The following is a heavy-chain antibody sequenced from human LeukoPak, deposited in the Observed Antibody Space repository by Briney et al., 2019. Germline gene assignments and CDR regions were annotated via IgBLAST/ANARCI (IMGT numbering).Heavy chain of an antibody. CDR2: IRSKAYGGTT. V-gene: IGHV3-49*03. D-gene: IGHD3-10*01. CDR3: SRVPTVRGVILHGMDV. CDR1: GFTFGDYA. Sequence: GGSLRLSCTASGFTFGDYAMSWFRQAPGKGLEWVGFIRSKAYGGTTEYAAYVKGRFTISRDDSKSNAYLQMNSLKTEDTAVYYCSRVPTVRGVILHGMDVWGQGTTVTVSS. J-gene: IGHJ6*02.